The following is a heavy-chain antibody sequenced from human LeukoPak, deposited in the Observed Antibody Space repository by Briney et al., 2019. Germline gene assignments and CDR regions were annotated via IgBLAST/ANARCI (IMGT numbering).Heavy chain of an antibody. CDR1: GFTFSTYG. V-gene: IGHV3-30*18. CDR2: ISFHGRSS. J-gene: IGHJ4*02. CDR3: AKSLFTTDIAPAVN. D-gene: IGHD6-13*01. Sequence: GGSLRLSCAASGFTFSTYGMQWVRQPPGKGLEGVALISFHGRSSYYADSVKGGFTISKDSSKKTLFLEMNSLRAEDTGVYYCAKSLFTTDIAPAVNWGQGTLVTVSS.